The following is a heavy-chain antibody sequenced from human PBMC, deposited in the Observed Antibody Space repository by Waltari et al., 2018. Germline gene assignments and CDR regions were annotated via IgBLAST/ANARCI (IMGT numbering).Heavy chain of an antibody. V-gene: IGHV3-23*01. CDR3: ANWIFWGVEMATIKANYRDY. CDR1: GFTFSSYA. J-gene: IGHJ4*02. Sequence: EVQLLESGGGLVQPGGSLRLSCAASGFTFSSYAMSWVRQAPGKGLEWVSAISGSGGSKYYADSVKGRFTISRDNSKNTLYLQMNSLRAEDTAVYYCANWIFWGVEMATIKANYRDYWGQGTLVTVSS. D-gene: IGHD5-12*01. CDR2: ISGSGGSK.